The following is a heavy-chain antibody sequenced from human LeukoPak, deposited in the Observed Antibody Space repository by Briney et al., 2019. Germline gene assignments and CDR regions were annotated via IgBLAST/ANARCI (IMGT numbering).Heavy chain of an antibody. CDR2: IRYDGSNK. V-gene: IGHV3-30*02. Sequence: PGESLRLSCAASGFTFSSYGMHWVRQAPGKGLEWVAFIRYDGSNKYYADSVKGRFTISRDNSKNTLYLQMNSLRAEDTAVYYCAKDGETSYSSSWYGDYYYMDVWGKGTTVTVSS. D-gene: IGHD6-13*01. CDR3: AKDGETSYSSSWYGDYYYMDV. J-gene: IGHJ6*03. CDR1: GFTFSSYG.